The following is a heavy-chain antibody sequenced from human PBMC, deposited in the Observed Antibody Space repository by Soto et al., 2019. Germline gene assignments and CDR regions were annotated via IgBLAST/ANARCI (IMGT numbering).Heavy chain of an antibody. D-gene: IGHD3-22*01. Sequence: PGGSLRLSCAASGFTFSNAWMSWVRQAPGKGLEWVGRIKSKTDGGTTDYAAPVKGRFTISRDDSKNTLYLQMNSLKTEDTAVYYCTKPLSYYDSSGYLIYYFDYWGQGTLVTVSS. J-gene: IGHJ4*02. CDR3: TKPLSYYDSSGYLIYYFDY. CDR1: GFTFSNAW. CDR2: IKSKTDGGTT. V-gene: IGHV3-15*01.